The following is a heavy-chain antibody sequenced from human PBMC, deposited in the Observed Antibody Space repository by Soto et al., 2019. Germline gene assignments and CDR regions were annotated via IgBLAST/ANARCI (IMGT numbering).Heavy chain of an antibody. CDR2: MNAGNGNT. CDR1: GYTFTSYA. J-gene: IGHJ4*02. V-gene: IGHV1-3*01. Sequence: QVQLVQSGGEVKKPGASVKDSCKASGYTFTSYAMHWLRQAPGQRLEWMGWMNAGNGNTKYSQKFHGRVTITRDTSASTAYMELSSLRSEDTAVYYCASDLPPVDYWGQGTLVTVSS. CDR3: ASDLPPVDY.